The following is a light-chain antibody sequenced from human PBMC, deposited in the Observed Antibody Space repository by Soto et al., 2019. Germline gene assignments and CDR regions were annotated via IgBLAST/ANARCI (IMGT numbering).Light chain of an antibody. Sequence: QSALTQPPSVSGSPGQSVTISCTGTSSDVGGYNYVSWYQQHPGKAPKLIIYDVTKRPSGVPDRFSGSKSGNTASLTISGLQAEDEADFYCCSFAGSYTYVFGTGTKV. CDR2: DVT. V-gene: IGLV2-11*01. J-gene: IGLJ1*01. CDR1: SSDVGGYNY. CDR3: CSFAGSYTYV.